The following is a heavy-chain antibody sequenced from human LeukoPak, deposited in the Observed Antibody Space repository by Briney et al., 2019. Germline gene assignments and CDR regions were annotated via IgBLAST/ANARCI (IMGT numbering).Heavy chain of an antibody. CDR1: GGSISSYY. CDR2: LYYSGST. Sequence: SETLSLTCTVSGGSISSYYWSWIRQPPGKGLEWIGYLYYSGSTNYNPSLKSRATISVDTSKNQFSLQLSSVTAADTAVYYCARTPDHYYYYYMDVWGKGTTVTVSS. CDR3: ARTPDHYYYYYMDV. V-gene: IGHV4-59*01. J-gene: IGHJ6*03.